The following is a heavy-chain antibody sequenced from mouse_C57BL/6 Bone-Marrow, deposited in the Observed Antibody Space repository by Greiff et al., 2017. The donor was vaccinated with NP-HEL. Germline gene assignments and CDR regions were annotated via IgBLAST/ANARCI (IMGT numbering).Heavy chain of an antibody. CDR1: GFSFNTYA. Sequence: EVQLVESGGGLVQPKGSLKLSCAASGFSFNTYAMNWVRQAPGKGLEWVARIRSKSNNYATYYADSVKDRFTISRDDSESMLYLQMNNLKTEDTAMYYCVRPPRYYVSSHWYFDVWGTGTTVTVSS. CDR3: VRPPRYYVSSHWYFDV. V-gene: IGHV10-1*01. D-gene: IGHD1-1*01. J-gene: IGHJ1*03. CDR2: IRSKSNNYAT.